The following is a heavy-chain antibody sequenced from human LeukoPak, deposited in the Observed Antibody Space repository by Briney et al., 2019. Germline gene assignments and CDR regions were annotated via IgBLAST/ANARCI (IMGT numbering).Heavy chain of an antibody. CDR2: IRGSGGSA. CDR1: GFTFSSFE. V-gene: IGHV3-23*01. Sequence: GGSLTLSCAASGFTFSSFEMSWVRQAPGKGLEWVSHIRGSGGSAYYADSVKGRFTISRDNSRNSLSLQMNSLRAEATALYDCAKAGYSSGWYRIWDYWGQGTLVTVSS. D-gene: IGHD6-19*01. CDR3: AKAGYSSGWYRIWDY. J-gene: IGHJ4*02.